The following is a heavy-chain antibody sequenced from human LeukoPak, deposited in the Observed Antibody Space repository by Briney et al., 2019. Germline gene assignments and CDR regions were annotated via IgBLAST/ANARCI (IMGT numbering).Heavy chain of an antibody. CDR1: GFTFSSYG. CDR2: IYSGGSS. J-gene: IGHJ4*02. CDR3: ARDIGNGDRDY. Sequence: GGSLRLSCAASGFTFSSYGMSWVRQAPGKGLEWVSVIYSGGSSYYADSVKGRFTVSRDNSKNTLSLQMNSLRAEDTAVYYCARDIGNGDRDYWGQGTLVTVSS. D-gene: IGHD4-17*01. V-gene: IGHV3-66*01.